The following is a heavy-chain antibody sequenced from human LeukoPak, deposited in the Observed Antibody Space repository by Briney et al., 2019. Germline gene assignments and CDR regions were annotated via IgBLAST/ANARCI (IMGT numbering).Heavy chain of an antibody. CDR3: ARDQSPWLSRRPLDY. CDR2: ISGSGDST. D-gene: IGHD3-22*01. J-gene: IGHJ4*02. V-gene: IGHV3-23*01. CDR1: GFTFSGYA. Sequence: PGGSLRLSCAASGFTFSGYAMSWVRQTPGKGLEWVSAISGSGDSTYYADSVKGRFTISRDNSNNTLYLQMNSLRAEDTAVYYCARDQSPWLSRRPLDYWGQGTLVTVSS.